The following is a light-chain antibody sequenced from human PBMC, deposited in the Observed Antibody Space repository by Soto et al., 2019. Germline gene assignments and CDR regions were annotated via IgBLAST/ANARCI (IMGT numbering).Light chain of an antibody. CDR1: QSVSSY. J-gene: IGKJ4*01. V-gene: IGKV3-11*01. CDR2: DAS. CDR3: QQRSNWPPLT. Sequence: EIVLTQYSATLSLSPGERTTLSGRASQSVSSYLAWYQQKPGQAPRLLIYDASNRATGIPARFSGSGSGTDFTLTISSLEPEDFAVYYCQQRSNWPPLTFGGGTKVDIK.